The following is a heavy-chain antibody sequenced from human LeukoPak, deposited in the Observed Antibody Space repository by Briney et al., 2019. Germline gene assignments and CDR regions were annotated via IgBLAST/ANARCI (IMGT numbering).Heavy chain of an antibody. J-gene: IGHJ4*02. D-gene: IGHD6-13*01. CDR3: ARVFQKQLSDY. CDR1: GYTFTGYY. V-gene: IGHV1-2*02. Sequence: ASLKVSCKASGYTFTGYYMHWVRQAPGQGLEWMGWINPKSGGTNYAQKFQGRVTMTRDTSISTAYMELSRLRSDDTAVYYCARVFQKQLSDYWGQGSLVTVSS. CDR2: INPKSGGT.